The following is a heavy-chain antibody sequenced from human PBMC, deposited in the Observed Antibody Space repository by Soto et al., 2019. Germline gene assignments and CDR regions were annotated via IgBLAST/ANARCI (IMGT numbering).Heavy chain of an antibody. CDR3: VRANYFDF. J-gene: IGHJ4*02. CDR2: IYYRGSA. Sequence: SETLSLTCTVSGFSINPYYLSWIRQPPGKGLEWIGSIYYRGSANNNPSLKSRLTISVDTSKNQLSLKLSSVTAADTVIYYCVRANYFDFWGQGTLVTVS. V-gene: IGHV4-59*01. CDR1: GFSINPYY.